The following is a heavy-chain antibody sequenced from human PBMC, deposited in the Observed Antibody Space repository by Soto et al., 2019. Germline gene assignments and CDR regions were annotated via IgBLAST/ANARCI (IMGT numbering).Heavy chain of an antibody. V-gene: IGHV4-61*01. D-gene: IGHD2-2*01. CDR3: ARVAYCSSTSCYVGFDY. J-gene: IGHJ4*02. Sequence: SETLSLTCTVSGGSVSSGSYYWSWIRQPPGKGLEWIGYIYYSGSTNYNPSLKSRVTISVDTSKNQFSLKLSSVTAADTAVYYCARVAYCSSTSCYVGFDYWGQGTLVTVSS. CDR1: GGSVSSGSYY. CDR2: IYYSGST.